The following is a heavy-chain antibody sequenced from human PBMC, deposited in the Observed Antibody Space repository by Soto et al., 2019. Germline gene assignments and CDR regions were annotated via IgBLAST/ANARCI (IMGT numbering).Heavy chain of an antibody. D-gene: IGHD3-22*01. Sequence: GGSLRLSCTASGFTFGDYAMSWFRQAPGKGLEWVGFIRSKAYGGTTEYAASVKGRFTISRDDSKSIAYLQMNSLKTEDTAVYYCTRDRGEYDSSGYYHAPFDYWGQGTLVTVSS. J-gene: IGHJ4*02. CDR2: IRSKAYGGTT. CDR3: TRDRGEYDSSGYYHAPFDY. V-gene: IGHV3-49*03. CDR1: GFTFGDYA.